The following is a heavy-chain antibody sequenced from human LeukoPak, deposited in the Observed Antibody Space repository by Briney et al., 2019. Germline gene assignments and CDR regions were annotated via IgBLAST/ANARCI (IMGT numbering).Heavy chain of an antibody. CDR2: INPSGGST. D-gene: IGHD3-16*02. CDR1: GYTFTSYY. CDR3: ARDRLMITFGGVIYRDGEDFDY. V-gene: IGHV1-46*01. J-gene: IGHJ4*02. Sequence: ASVKVSCKASGYTFTSYYMHWVRQAPGQGLEWMGIINPSGGSTSYAQKFQGRVTMTRDTSTSTVYMELSSLRSEDTAVYYCARDRLMITFGGVIYRDGEDFDYWGQGTLVTVSS.